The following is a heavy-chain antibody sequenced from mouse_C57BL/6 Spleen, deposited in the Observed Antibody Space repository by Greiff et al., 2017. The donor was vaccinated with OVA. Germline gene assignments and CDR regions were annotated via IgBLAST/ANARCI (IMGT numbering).Heavy chain of an antibody. CDR2: IYPGDGDT. CDR3: ARDSNYDAWFAY. V-gene: IGHV1-80*01. D-gene: IGHD2-5*01. Sequence: QVQLQQSGAELVKPGASVKISCKASGYAFSSYWMNWVKQRPGKGLEWIGQIYPGDGDTNYNGKFKGKATLTADKSSSTAYMQLSSLTSEDSAVYFCARDSNYDAWFAYWGQGTLVTVSA. CDR1: GYAFSSYW. J-gene: IGHJ3*01.